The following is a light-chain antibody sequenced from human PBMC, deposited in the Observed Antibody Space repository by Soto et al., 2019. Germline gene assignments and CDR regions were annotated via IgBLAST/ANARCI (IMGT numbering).Light chain of an antibody. CDR3: MQGTHLPPYT. V-gene: IGKV2-30*02. CDR2: KVS. J-gene: IGKJ2*01. CDR1: QSLVHSDGNTY. Sequence: DVVMTQSPLSLPVTLGQPASISCRSSQSLVHSDGNTYLNWFQQRPGQSPRRLIDKVSNRDSGVPNRFSGSGAGTNFTLQISRVEAEHVGVYYCMQGTHLPPYTLVQGTKLEIK.